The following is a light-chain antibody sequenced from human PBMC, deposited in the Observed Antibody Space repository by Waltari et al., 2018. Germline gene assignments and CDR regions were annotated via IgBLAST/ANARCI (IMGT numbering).Light chain of an antibody. Sequence: IQMTQSPFSLSASVGDSVTITCRASQSISNYLNWYQQKPGKAPKLLMYAASSLQSGVPSRFSGSGSGTAFTLTISSLQPEDFATYYCQQSYSTPYTFGQGTKLEIK. J-gene: IGKJ2*01. CDR1: QSISNY. CDR3: QQSYSTPYT. V-gene: IGKV1-39*01. CDR2: AAS.